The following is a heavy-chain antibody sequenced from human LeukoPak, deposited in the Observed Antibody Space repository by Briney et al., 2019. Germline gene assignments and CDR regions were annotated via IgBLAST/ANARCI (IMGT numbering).Heavy chain of an antibody. D-gene: IGHD6-13*01. CDR2: ISYSGTT. V-gene: IGHV4-59*12. CDR3: ARDPSSSWYYYYYGMDV. J-gene: IGHJ6*02. Sequence: PSETLSLTCTVSGDSITNYYWSWIRQPPGKGLEWIGYISYSGTTNYNPSLKSRVTISVDMSKNQFSLKLSSVTAADTAVYYCARDPSSSWYYYYYGMDVWSQGTTVTVSS. CDR1: GDSITNYY.